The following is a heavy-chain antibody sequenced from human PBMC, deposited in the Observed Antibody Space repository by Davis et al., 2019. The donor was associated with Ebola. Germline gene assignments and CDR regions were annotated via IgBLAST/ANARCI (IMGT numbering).Heavy chain of an antibody. V-gene: IGHV3-7*01. J-gene: IGHJ5*02. Sequence: GGSLRLSCAASGFTSSGFTFSDYDMNWVRQAPGKGLEWVANIKQDGSEKYYVDSVKGRFTISRDNAKNSLYLQMNSLRAEDTAVYYCARVMSGYYLWGQGTLVTVSS. D-gene: IGHD3-3*01. CDR2: IKQDGSEK. CDR3: ARVMSGYYL. CDR1: GFTSSGFTFSDYD.